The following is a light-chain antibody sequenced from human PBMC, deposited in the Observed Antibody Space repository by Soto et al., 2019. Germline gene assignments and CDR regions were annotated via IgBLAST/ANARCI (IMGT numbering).Light chain of an antibody. CDR1: QTINTD. CDR2: CAS. J-gene: IGKJ2*01. V-gene: IGKV1-39*01. CDR3: QQSYRSPYT. Sequence: IQMTQSPSSLSVSVGDRVTLSCRASQTINTDLTWYQQKPGKAPTLLIYCASSRQSGVPSRFTGGGSRTDFTLTISRLQPEDFATYYCQQSYRSPYTFGQGTKLEIK.